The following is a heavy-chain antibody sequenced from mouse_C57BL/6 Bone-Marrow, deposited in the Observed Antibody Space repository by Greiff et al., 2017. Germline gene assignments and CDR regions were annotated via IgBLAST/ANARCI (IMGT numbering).Heavy chain of an antibody. J-gene: IGHJ4*01. V-gene: IGHV7-3*01. Sequence: EVQGVESGGGLVQPGGSLSLSCAASGFTFTDYYMSWVRQPPGKALEWLGFIRNKANGYTTEYSASVKGRFTISRDNSQSILYLQMNALRAEDGATYYCARKDYYAMDYWGQGTSVTVSS. CDR3: ARKDYYAMDY. CDR2: IRNKANGYTT. CDR1: GFTFTDYY.